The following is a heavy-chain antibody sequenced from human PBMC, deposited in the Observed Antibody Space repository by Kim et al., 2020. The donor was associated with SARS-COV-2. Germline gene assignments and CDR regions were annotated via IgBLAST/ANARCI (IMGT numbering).Heavy chain of an antibody. CDR3: GKTPRVVVIPFFAY. D-gene: IGHD2-21*01. Sequence: GGSLRLSCAASGFTFSNYAMSWVRQAPGKGLEWVSAINGGGSSTYYADSVKGRFTISRDNSKNTLYLQMNSLRAEDTAVYYCGKTPRVVVIPFFAYWGQGTLVTVSS. J-gene: IGHJ4*02. CDR1: GFTFSNYA. CDR2: INGGGSST. V-gene: IGHV3-23*01.